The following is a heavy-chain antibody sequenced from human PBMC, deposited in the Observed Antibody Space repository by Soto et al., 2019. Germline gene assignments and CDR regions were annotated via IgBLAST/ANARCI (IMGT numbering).Heavy chain of an antibody. CDR1: GDSISSRSYY. V-gene: IGHV4-39*01. D-gene: IGHD6-13*01. CDR3: ARFSWYDGDFITNYYMDF. CDR2: ISYTVNT. J-gene: IGHJ6*03. Sequence: LQESGPGLVKPSETLSLTCSVFGDSISSRSYYWAWIRRPPGMGLEWIASISYTVNTYYNPSLTSRAAISGDTSKNQFSLKLSFVTAADTAVYYCARFSWYDGDFITNYYMDFWGNGATVTVSS.